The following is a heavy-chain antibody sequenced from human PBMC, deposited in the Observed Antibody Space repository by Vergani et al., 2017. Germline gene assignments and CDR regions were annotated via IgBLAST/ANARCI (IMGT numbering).Heavy chain of an antibody. CDR1: GGTFSSST. CDR3: AREPPLTGFFDY. V-gene: IGHV1-46*03. J-gene: IGHJ4*02. D-gene: IGHD3-9*01. Sequence: QVQLVQSGPEVKKPGSSVKVSCKTSGGTFSSSTISWVRQAPEQGLEWVGVISPDGFSTFYAQKFQGRVTITRDTSTSTVYVEVTSLRSDDTAVYYCAREPPLTGFFDYWGQGTLVTVSS. CDR2: ISPDGFST.